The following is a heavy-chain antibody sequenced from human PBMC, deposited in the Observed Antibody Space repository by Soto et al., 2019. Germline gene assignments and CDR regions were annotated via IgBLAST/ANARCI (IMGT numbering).Heavy chain of an antibody. CDR2: IWSDGSNK. V-gene: IGHV3-33*01. CDR1: GFTFSNYG. CDR3: ASDTKISGSHFDC. Sequence: QVHLVESGGGVVQPGRSLRLSCVASGFTFSNYGMHWVRQAPGKGLEWVAIIWSDGSNKYYADSVKGRFTISRDNSKNTLSLQLNSLSAEDTAVYYCASDTKISGSHFDCWGQGTLVTVSS. J-gene: IGHJ4*02. D-gene: IGHD3-22*01.